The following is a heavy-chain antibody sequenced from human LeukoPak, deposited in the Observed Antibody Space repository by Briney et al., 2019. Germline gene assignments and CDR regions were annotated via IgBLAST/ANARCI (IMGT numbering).Heavy chain of an antibody. CDR1: GFDFSTYA. CDR3: ARDRSPGGYPDY. D-gene: IGHD1-26*01. Sequence: GGSLRLSCVASGFDFSTYAMHWVRQAPGKGLEWVAVIWYDGTNKYYADSVKGRFTISRDNSKNTLYLQMNTLRAEDTAVYYCARDRSPGGYPDYWGQEFWSPSPQ. J-gene: IGHJ4*01. V-gene: IGHV3-33*08. CDR2: IWYDGTNK.